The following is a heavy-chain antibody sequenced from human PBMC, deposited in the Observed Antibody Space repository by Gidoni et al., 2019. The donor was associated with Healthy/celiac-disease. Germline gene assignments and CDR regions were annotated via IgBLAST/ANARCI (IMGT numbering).Heavy chain of an antibody. D-gene: IGHD4-17*01. CDR2: ISYDGSNK. Sequence: QVQLVESGGGVVQPGRSLRLSCAASGFTFSSYAMPWVRQAPGKGLEWVAVISYDGSNKYYADSVKGRFTISRDNSKNTLYLQMNSLRAEDTAVYYCAREQTIDYGGNSYYYYGMDVWGQGTTVTVSS. CDR3: AREQTIDYGGNSYYYYGMDV. V-gene: IGHV3-30*04. CDR1: GFTFSSYA. J-gene: IGHJ6*02.